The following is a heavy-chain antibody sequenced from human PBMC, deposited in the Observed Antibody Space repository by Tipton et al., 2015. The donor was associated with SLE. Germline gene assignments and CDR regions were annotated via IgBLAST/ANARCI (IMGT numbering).Heavy chain of an antibody. CDR1: GFTVSSNY. CDR2: ISSSGSTI. D-gene: IGHD3-10*01. Sequence: GSLRLSCAASGFTVSSNYMSWVRQAPGKGLEWVSYISSSGSTIYYADSVKGRFTISRDNAKNSLYLQMNSLRAEDTAVYYCARDGALITMVQGVSGAFDIWGQGTMVTVSS. V-gene: IGHV3-11*04. CDR3: ARDGALITMVQGVSGAFDI. J-gene: IGHJ3*02.